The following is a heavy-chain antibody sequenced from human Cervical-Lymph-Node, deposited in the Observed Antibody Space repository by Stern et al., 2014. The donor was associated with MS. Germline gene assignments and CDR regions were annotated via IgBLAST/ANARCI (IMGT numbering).Heavy chain of an antibody. CDR2: IFPVFGTP. D-gene: IGHD6-13*01. J-gene: IGHJ5*02. CDR1: GGTFSKFP. Sequence: QVQLVESGAEVTKPGSSVKVSCKASGGTFSKFPSSWVRQAPGQGLEWMGWIFPVFGTPTYAQEFRGSVTITADVSTSTVYMELSSLRSDDTAVYYCALSSETSDRWYSLGYDLWGQGTLVTVSS. V-gene: IGHV1-69*01. CDR3: ALSSETSDRWYSLGYDL.